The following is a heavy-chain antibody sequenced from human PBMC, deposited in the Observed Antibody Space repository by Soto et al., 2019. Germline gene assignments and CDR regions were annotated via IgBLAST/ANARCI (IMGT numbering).Heavy chain of an antibody. CDR3: ARDGGGSSHYFDY. V-gene: IGHV3-33*01. D-gene: IGHD1-26*01. Sequence: QVQLVESGGGVVQPGRSLRLSCAASGFTFSSYGMHWVRQAPGKGLEWVEVIWDDGRNKYYADSVKGRFTISRDNSKNTLFLQMNSLRAEDTAVYYCARDGGGSSHYFDYWGQGTLVTVSS. CDR2: IWDDGRNK. J-gene: IGHJ4*02. CDR1: GFTFSSYG.